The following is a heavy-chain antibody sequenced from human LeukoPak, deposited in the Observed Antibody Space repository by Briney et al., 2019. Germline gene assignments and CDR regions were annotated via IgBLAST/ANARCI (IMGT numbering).Heavy chain of an antibody. D-gene: IGHD6-19*01. CDR2: ISGSGGST. Sequence: GGSLRLSCAVSGFTFNRYAMNWVRQVPGKGLEWVSAISGSGGSTYYADSVKGRFTISRDNSKNTLYLQMNSLRAEDTAVYYCAKDFPPYSSGWFDYWGQGTLVTVSS. CDR1: GFTFNRYA. J-gene: IGHJ4*02. V-gene: IGHV3-23*01. CDR3: AKDFPPYSSGWFDY.